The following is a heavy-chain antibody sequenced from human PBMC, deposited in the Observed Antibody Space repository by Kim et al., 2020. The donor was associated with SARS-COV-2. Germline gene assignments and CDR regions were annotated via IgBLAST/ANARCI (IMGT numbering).Heavy chain of an antibody. CDR3: ARGRAVAIAFDI. J-gene: IGHJ3*02. CDR1: GFTFSSYE. V-gene: IGHV3-48*03. D-gene: IGHD6-19*01. Sequence: GGSLRLSCAASGFTFSSYEMNWVRQAPGKGLEWVSYISSSGSTIYYADSVKGRFTISRDNAKNSLYLQMNSLRAEDTAVYYCARGRAVAIAFDIWGQGTMVTVSS. CDR2: ISSSGSTI.